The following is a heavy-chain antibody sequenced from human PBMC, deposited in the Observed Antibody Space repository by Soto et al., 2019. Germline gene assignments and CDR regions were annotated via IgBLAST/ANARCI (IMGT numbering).Heavy chain of an antibody. CDR3: ARDGPRGSGSYYGIDY. Sequence: QVQLVQSGAEVKKPGASVKVSCKASGYTFTGYYMHWVRQAPGQGLEWMGWINPNSGGTNYAQKFQGRGTMTRDTSIRTAYMELGRLRSDDTAVYYCARDGPRGSGSYYGIDYWGQGTLVTVSS. V-gene: IGHV1-2*02. D-gene: IGHD1-26*01. CDR2: INPNSGGT. J-gene: IGHJ4*02. CDR1: GYTFTGYY.